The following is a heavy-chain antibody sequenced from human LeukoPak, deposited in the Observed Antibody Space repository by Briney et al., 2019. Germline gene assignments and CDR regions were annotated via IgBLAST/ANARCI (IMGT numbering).Heavy chain of an antibody. J-gene: IGHJ6*02. D-gene: IGHD2-15*01. CDR3: AKVMVAADNYYYGMDV. CDR2: ISGSADST. Sequence: PGGSLRLSCAASGFTFSSYAMSWVRQAPGKGLEWVSGISGSADSTYYADSVKGRFTISRDNSKNTLYLQMNSLRAEDTAVYYCAKVMVAADNYYYGMDVWGQGTTVTVSS. V-gene: IGHV3-23*01. CDR1: GFTFSSYA.